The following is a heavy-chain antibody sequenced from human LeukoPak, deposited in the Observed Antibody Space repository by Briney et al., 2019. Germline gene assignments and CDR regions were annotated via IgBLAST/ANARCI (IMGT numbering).Heavy chain of an antibody. V-gene: IGHV3-23*01. J-gene: IGHJ3*02. D-gene: IGHD1-26*01. Sequence: GGSLRLSCVASGFTFTSYAMTWVRQAPGKGLEWVSAISGSGGSTYYAGSVKGRFTISRGNSKNTLSLQMKSLRAEDTAVYYCAKGESGSYPDAFDIWGQGTMVTVSS. CDR2: ISGSGGST. CDR3: AKGESGSYPDAFDI. CDR1: GFTFTSYA.